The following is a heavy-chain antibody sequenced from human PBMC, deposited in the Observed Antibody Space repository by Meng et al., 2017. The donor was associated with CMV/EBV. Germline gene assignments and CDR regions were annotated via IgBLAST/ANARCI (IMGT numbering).Heavy chain of an antibody. V-gene: IGHV4-34*01. CDR2: INHSGST. CDR1: GGSFSGYY. D-gene: IGHD2-15*01. Sequence: QVQLQQGGAGLLKPSKTLSLTCAVYGGSFSGYYWSWIRQPPGKGLEWIGEINHSGSTNYNPSLKSRVTISVDTSKNQFSLKLSSVTAADTAVYYCASSLTYPDYWGQGTLVTVSS. J-gene: IGHJ4*02. CDR3: ASSLTYPDY.